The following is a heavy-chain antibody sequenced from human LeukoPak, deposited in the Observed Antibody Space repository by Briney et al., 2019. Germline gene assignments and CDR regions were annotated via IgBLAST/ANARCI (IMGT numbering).Heavy chain of an antibody. D-gene: IGHD2-2*01. CDR1: GGTFSSYA. CDR3: ARAREVVPAAMYYYYMDV. Sequence: SVKVSCKASGGTFSSYAISWVRQAPGQGLEWMGGIIPIFGTANYAQKFQGRLTITADESTSTAYMELSSLRSEDTAVYYCARAREVVPAAMYYYYMDVWGKGTTVTISS. J-gene: IGHJ6*03. V-gene: IGHV1-69*13. CDR2: IIPIFGTA.